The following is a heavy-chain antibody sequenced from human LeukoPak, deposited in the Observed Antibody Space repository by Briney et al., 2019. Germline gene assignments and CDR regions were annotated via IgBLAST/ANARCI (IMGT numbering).Heavy chain of an antibody. J-gene: IGHJ4*02. CDR1: GLTVTDNY. CDR2: IFPDGRT. CDR3: ARTNPVYGDFDY. Sequence: GGSLRLSCAASGLTVTDNYCSRVRQAPGKGLEWVSVIFPDGRTYHADSVKGRFTISRDNSKNTLLLQMNSLRADDTALYHCARTNPVYGDFDYWGQGILVTVSS. D-gene: IGHD4-17*01. V-gene: IGHV3-53*01.